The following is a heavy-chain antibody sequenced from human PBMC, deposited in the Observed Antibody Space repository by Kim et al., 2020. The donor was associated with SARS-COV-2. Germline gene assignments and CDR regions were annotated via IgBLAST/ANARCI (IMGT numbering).Heavy chain of an antibody. CDR1: GGSISSYY. CDR2: IYYSGST. V-gene: IGHV4-59*01. D-gene: IGHD4-17*01. CDR3: ARGGAYGDYDGDNPFDY. Sequence: SETLSLTCTVSGGSISSYYWSWIRQPPGKGLEWIGYIYYSGSTNYNPSLKSRVTISVDTSKNQFSLKLSSVTAADTAVYYCARGGAYGDYDGDNPFDYWGQGTLVTVSS. J-gene: IGHJ4*02.